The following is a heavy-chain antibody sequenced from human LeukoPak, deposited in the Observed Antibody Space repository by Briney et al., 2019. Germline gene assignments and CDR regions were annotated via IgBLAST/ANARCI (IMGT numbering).Heavy chain of an antibody. Sequence: ASVKLSCKASGGTFSSYAISWVRQAPGQGLEWMGGIIPIFGTANYAQKFQGRVTITADESMSTAYMELSSLRSEDTAVYYCARLIEMATAYDYWGQGTLVTVSS. CDR2: IIPIFGTA. CDR3: ARLIEMATAYDY. D-gene: IGHD5-24*01. J-gene: IGHJ4*02. CDR1: GGTFSSYA. V-gene: IGHV1-69*13.